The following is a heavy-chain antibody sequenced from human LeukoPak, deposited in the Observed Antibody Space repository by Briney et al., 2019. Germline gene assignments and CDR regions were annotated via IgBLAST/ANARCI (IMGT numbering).Heavy chain of an antibody. CDR1: GFTFSDYG. CDR2: TRYDGNAV. J-gene: IGHJ3*02. CDR3: ARDRGVGAFDI. Sequence: PGGSLRLSCAASGFTFSDYGMHWVRQAPGKGLEWVSFTRYDGNAVYYVDSVKGRFTISRDNSKSTLYLQMNSLRVEDTAVYYCARDRGVGAFDIWGQGTMVTVSS. V-gene: IGHV3-30*02.